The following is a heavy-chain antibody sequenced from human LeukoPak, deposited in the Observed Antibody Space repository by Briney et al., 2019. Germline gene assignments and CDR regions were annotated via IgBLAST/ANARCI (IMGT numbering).Heavy chain of an antibody. CDR2: ISAYNGNT. D-gene: IGHD6-13*01. Sequence: ASVKVSRKASGYTFTSYGISSVRQAPGQGLEWMGWISAYNGNTNYAQKLQGRVTMTTDTSTSTAYMELRSLRSDDTAVYYCARDLRREQQLVLGYWGQGTLVTVSS. V-gene: IGHV1-18*04. J-gene: IGHJ4*02. CDR1: GYTFTSYG. CDR3: ARDLRREQQLVLGY.